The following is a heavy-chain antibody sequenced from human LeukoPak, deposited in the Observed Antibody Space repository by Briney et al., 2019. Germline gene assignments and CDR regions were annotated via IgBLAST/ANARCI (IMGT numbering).Heavy chain of an antibody. J-gene: IGHJ4*02. V-gene: IGHV3-30*18. CDR1: GFTFSSYG. CDR3: AKAPRKSGYDY. Sequence: GGPLRLSCAASGFTFSSYGMHWVRQAPGKGLEWVAVISYDGSNKYYADSVKGRFTISRDNSKNTLYLQMNSLRAEDTAVYYCAKAPRKSGYDYWGQGTLVTVSS. D-gene: IGHD3-22*01. CDR2: ISYDGSNK.